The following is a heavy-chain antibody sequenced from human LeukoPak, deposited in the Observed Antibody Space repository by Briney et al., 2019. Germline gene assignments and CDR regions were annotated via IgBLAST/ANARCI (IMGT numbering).Heavy chain of an antibody. CDR2: IYYSGST. D-gene: IGHD3-22*01. V-gene: IGHV4-31*03. Sequence: PSETLSLTCTVSGGSISSGGYYWSWIRQHPGKGLEWIGYIYYSGSTYYNPSLKSRVTISVDTSKNQFSLKLSSVTAADTAVYYCAREGSPYYYDSSGQTYWGQGTLVTVSS. CDR1: GGSISSGGYY. CDR3: AREGSPYYYDSSGQTY. J-gene: IGHJ4*02.